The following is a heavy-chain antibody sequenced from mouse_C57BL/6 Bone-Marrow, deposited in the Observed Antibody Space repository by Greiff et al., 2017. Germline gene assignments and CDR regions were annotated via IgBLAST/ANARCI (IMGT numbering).Heavy chain of an antibody. V-gene: IGHV7-3*01. CDR1: GFTFTEYY. CDR2: IRNKANGYTT. CDR3: ARSRDYGRSYWYFDV. J-gene: IGHJ1*03. D-gene: IGHD1-1*01. Sequence: EVKLVESGGGLVQPGGSLSLSCAASGFTFTEYYMSWVRQPPGKALAWLGFIRNKANGYTTEYSASVTGRFTISRDHSQSILYLQMNALRAEDSATYYCARSRDYGRSYWYFDVWGTGTTVTVSS.